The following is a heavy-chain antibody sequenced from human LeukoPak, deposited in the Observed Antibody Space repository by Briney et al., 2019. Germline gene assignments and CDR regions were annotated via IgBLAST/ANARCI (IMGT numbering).Heavy chain of an antibody. CDR3: TRDSANYHFAY. Sequence: GGSLRLSCAASGFTVKDNFMSWVRQAPGKGLEWVSVLYSGGATYYADSVKGRFTISRDNSKNTVFLQMNDLRAEDTAFYYCTRDSANYHFAYWGQGALVTVSS. CDR2: LYSGGAT. V-gene: IGHV3-66*01. J-gene: IGHJ4*02. D-gene: IGHD4/OR15-4a*01. CDR1: GFTVKDNF.